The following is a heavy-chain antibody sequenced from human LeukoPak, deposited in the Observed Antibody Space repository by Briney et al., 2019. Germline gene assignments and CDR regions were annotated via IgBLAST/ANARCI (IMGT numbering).Heavy chain of an antibody. CDR1: GYTFTSYE. J-gene: IGHJ4*02. CDR3: AREDSGYDGIDY. D-gene: IGHD5-12*01. V-gene: IGHV1-8*03. CDR2: MNPNSGNT. Sequence: ASVKVSCKASGYTFTSYEINWVRQATGQGLEWMGWMNPNSGNTGYAQKFQGRVTITRNTSISTAYMELSSLRSEDTAVYYCAREDSGYDGIDYWGQGTLVTVSS.